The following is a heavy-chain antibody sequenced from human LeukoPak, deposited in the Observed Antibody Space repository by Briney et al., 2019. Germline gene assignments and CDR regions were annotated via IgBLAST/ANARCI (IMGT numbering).Heavy chain of an antibody. D-gene: IGHD2-15*01. CDR1: GGSISSGGHY. J-gene: IGHJ4*02. CDR2: IYYSGST. CDR3: ARSEDCSGGSCYTVTPPDY. V-gene: IGHV4-31*03. Sequence: SSQTLSLTCTVSGGSISSGGHYWSWIRQHPGKGLEWIGYIYYSGSTYYNPSLKSRVTISVDTSKNQFSLKLSSVTAADTAVYYCARSEDCSGGSCYTVTPPDYWGQGTLVTVSS.